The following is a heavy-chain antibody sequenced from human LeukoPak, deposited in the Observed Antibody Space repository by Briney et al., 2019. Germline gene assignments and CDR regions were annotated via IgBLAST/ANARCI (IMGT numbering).Heavy chain of an antibody. V-gene: IGHV3-23*01. Sequence: GGSLRLSCAASGFTFSSYAMSWVRQAPGKGLEWVSAISGSGGSTYYADSVKGRFTISRDNSKNTLYLQMNSLRAEDTAVYYCAKDHRLYYDFWSGTARGWFDPWGQGTLVTVSS. CDR2: ISGSGGST. CDR3: AKDHRLYYDFWSGTARGWFDP. D-gene: IGHD3-3*01. CDR1: GFTFSSYA. J-gene: IGHJ5*02.